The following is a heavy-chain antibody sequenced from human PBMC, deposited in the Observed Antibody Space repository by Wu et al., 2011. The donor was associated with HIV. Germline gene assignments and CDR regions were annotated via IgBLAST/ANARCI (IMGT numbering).Heavy chain of an antibody. CDR3: ARSSPTIAAAGMSGRFDP. V-gene: IGHV1-69*05. CDR1: GGTFSSYA. CDR2: IIPIFGTA. J-gene: IGHJ5*02. Sequence: QVQLVQSGAEVKKPGSSVKVSCKASGGTFSSYAISWVRQAPGQGLEWMGGIIPIFGTANYAQKFQGRVTITTDESTSTAYMELSSLRSEDTAVYYCARSSPTIAAAGMSGRFDPWGQGTLVTVSS. D-gene: IGHD6-13*01.